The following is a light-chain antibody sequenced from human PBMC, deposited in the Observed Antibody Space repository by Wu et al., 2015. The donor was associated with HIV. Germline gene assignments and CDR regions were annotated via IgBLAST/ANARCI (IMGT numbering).Light chain of an antibody. CDR1: QSVGYF. V-gene: IGKV3-11*01. CDR3: QQRSNWPHS. Sequence: EIVLTQSPATLSLSPGERATLSCRASQSVGYFLAWFQQKPGQSPRLLTYDASNRATDIPPRFSGSGSGTDFTLTISSLEPEDFAVYYCQQRSNWPHSFGQGTKLEIK. J-gene: IGKJ2*03. CDR2: DAS.